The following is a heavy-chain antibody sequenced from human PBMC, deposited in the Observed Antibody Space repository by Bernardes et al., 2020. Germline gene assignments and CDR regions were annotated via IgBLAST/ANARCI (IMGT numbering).Heavy chain of an antibody. CDR3: AREGEVTLNDAFDI. V-gene: IGHV4-4*07. CDR2: IYTSGIT. D-gene: IGHD2-21*02. CDR1: GGSISSHY. J-gene: IGHJ3*02. Sequence: SETLSLTCTVSGGSISSHYWSWIRQPAGKGLEWIGRIYTSGITNYNSSLKSRVTMSVDTSKNQFSLKLSSVTAADTAVYYCAREGEVTLNDAFDIWGQGTMVTVSS.